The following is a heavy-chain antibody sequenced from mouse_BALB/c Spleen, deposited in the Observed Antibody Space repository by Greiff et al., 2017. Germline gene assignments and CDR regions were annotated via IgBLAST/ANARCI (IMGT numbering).Heavy chain of an antibody. J-gene: IGHJ3*01. CDR2: INPSSGYT. CDR3: ARGEDYYGNYFAY. D-gene: IGHD2-1*01. CDR1: GYTFTSYT. Sequence: VQLQQSAAELARPGASVKMSCKASGYTFTSYTMHWVKQRPGQGLEWIGYINPSSGYTEYNQKFKDKTTLTADKSSSTAYMQLSSLTSEDSAVYYCARGEDYYGNYFAYWGQGTLVTVSA. V-gene: IGHV1-4*02.